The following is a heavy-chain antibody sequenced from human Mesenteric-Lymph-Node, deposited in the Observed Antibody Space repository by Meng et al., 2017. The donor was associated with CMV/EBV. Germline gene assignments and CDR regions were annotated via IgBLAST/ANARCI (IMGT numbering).Heavy chain of an antibody. CDR3: AKDPGLYSDSLQFDS. Sequence: GESLKISCAASGFTFSSYHMHWVRQAPGKGLEWVAVIWYDGSTKYYADSAKGRFTISRDNSKNTLYLQMNSLRAEDTAVYYCAKDPGLYSDSLQFDSWGQGTLVTVSS. V-gene: IGHV3-30*02. CDR2: IWYDGSTK. CDR1: GFTFSSYH. J-gene: IGHJ4*02. D-gene: IGHD6-13*01.